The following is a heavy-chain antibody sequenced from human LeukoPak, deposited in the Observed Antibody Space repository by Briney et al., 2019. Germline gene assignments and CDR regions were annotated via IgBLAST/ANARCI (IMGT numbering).Heavy chain of an antibody. D-gene: IGHD5-12*01. Sequence: QPGGSLRLSCAASGFTFDDYAMHWVRQAPGKGLEWVSGINWNSGSIGYADSVKGRFTISRDNAKNSLYLQMNSLRAEDTALYYCAKDPEYSDEVSFDSWGQGTLVTVSS. V-gene: IGHV3-9*01. CDR2: INWNSGSI. CDR1: GFTFDDYA. J-gene: IGHJ4*02. CDR3: AKDPEYSDEVSFDS.